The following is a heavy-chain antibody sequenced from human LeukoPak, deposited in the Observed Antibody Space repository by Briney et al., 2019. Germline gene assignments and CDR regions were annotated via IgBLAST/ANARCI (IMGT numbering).Heavy chain of an antibody. CDR2: IYYSGST. V-gene: IGHV4-31*03. Sequence: SETLSLTCTVSGGSISSGGYYWSWIRQHPGKGLEWIGYIYYSGSTYYNPSLKSRVTISVDTSKNQFSLKLSSVTAADTAVYYCAREPHRGIDYWGQGTLVTVSS. J-gene: IGHJ4*02. CDR3: AREPHRGIDY. CDR1: GGSISSGGYY.